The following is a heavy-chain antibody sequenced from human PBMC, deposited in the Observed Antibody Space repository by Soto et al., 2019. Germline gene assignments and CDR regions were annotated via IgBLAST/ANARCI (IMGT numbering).Heavy chain of an antibody. CDR2: IFSSGST. Sequence: SETLSLTCTVSGGSINTFYWSWVRQPAGKGLEWIGRIFSSGSTSFNPSLESRVTGSVDTSKNQFSLKLTSVTAAETAVYYCARLGVTNWFDPWGQGTLVTDSS. CDR3: ARLGVTNWFDP. V-gene: IGHV4-4*07. J-gene: IGHJ5*02. D-gene: IGHD3-3*01. CDR1: GGSINTFY.